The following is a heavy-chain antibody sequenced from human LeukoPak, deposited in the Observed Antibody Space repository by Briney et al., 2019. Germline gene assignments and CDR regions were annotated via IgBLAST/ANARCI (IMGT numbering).Heavy chain of an antibody. Sequence: GGPLRLSCAASGFTFSSYAMSWVRQAPGKGLEWVSAISGSGGSTYYADSVKGRFTISRDNSKNTLYLQMNSLRAEDTAVYYCAKGRITMIVVVITGGIDAFDIWGQGTMVTVSS. CDR3: AKGRITMIVVVITGGIDAFDI. CDR2: ISGSGGST. J-gene: IGHJ3*02. CDR1: GFTFSSYA. D-gene: IGHD3-22*01. V-gene: IGHV3-23*01.